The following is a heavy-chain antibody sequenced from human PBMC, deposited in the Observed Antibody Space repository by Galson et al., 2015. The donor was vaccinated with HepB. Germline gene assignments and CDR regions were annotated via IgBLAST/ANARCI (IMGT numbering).Heavy chain of an antibody. V-gene: IGHV3-48*03. J-gene: IGHJ4*02. CDR3: ARGFRVVVTAESEY. CDR1: GFTFSSYE. CDR2: ISSSGSTI. D-gene: IGHD2-21*02. Sequence: SLRLSCAASGFTFSSYEMNWVRQAPGKGLEWVSYISSSGSTIYYADSVKGRFTISRDNAKNSLYLQMNSLRAEDTAVYYCARGFRVVVTAESEYWGQGTLVTVSS.